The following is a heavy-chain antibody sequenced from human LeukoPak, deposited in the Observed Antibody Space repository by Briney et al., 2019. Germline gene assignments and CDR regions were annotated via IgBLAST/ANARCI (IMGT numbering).Heavy chain of an antibody. Sequence: GGSLRLSCAASGYTFSTYWMHWIRQGPGKGLVWVSRINEDGSSTSYADSVRGRFTISRDNAKNTLYLQMNSLRAEDTAVYYCARGDRSFDYWGQGTLVTVSS. D-gene: IGHD3-22*01. CDR2: INEDGSST. CDR1: GYTFSTYW. V-gene: IGHV3-74*01. CDR3: ARGDRSFDY. J-gene: IGHJ4*02.